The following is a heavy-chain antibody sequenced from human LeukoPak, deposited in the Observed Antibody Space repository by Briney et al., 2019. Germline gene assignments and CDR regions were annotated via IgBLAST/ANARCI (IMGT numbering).Heavy chain of an antibody. D-gene: IGHD3-22*01. V-gene: IGHV3-11*04. CDR3: ARRLYYDDSGYSN. J-gene: IGHJ4*02. CDR2: ISTNGRTI. CDR1: GFTVSSNY. Sequence: PGGSLRLSCAASGFTVSSNYMSWVRQAPGKGPEWLSYISTNGRTIYYADSVKGRFTISRDNAKNSLYLQMSSLRAEDTAVYYCARRLYYDDSGYSNWGPGTLVTVSS.